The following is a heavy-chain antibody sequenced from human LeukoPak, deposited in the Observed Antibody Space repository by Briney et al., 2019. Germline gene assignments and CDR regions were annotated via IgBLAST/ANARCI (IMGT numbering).Heavy chain of an antibody. J-gene: IGHJ3*02. Sequence: EASVKVSCKASGGTFSSYAISWVRQAPGQGLEWMGGIIPIFGTANYAQKFQGRVTITADESTSTAHMELSSLRSEDTAVYYCARDKFDIVVVPAASRSDAFDIWGQGTMVTVSS. D-gene: IGHD2-2*01. CDR2: IIPIFGTA. CDR3: ARDKFDIVVVPAASRSDAFDI. V-gene: IGHV1-69*13. CDR1: GGTFSSYA.